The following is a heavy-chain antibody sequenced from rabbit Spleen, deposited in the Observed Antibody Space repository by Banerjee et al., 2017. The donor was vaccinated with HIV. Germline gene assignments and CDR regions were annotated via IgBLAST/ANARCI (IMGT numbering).Heavy chain of an antibody. Sequence: QSLEESGGGLVKPGASLTLTCKASGFSFSNKAVMCWVRQAPGKGLEWIACINAITGKAVYATWANGRFTVSRTSSTTVTLQMTSLTAADTATYFCARDLASVVGWNFSLWGQGTLVTVS. CDR1: GFSFSNKAV. J-gene: IGHJ4*01. CDR2: INAITGKA. V-gene: IGHV1S40*01. D-gene: IGHD3-1*01. CDR3: ARDLASVVGWNFSL.